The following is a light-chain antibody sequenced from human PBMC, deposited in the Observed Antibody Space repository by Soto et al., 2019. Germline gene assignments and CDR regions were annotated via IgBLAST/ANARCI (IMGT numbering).Light chain of an antibody. CDR3: SSYTTSNTRQIV. J-gene: IGLJ1*01. CDR1: SSEVGGYKY. V-gene: IGLV2-14*01. CDR2: DVS. Sequence: SALTQPASVSWSPGQSLTLSCTGTSSEVGGYKYVSWYQQHPGKAPKFMIYDVSNRPSGVSNRFSGSKSGNTASLTISGLQAEDEADYYCSSYTTSNTRQIVFGTGTKVTVL.